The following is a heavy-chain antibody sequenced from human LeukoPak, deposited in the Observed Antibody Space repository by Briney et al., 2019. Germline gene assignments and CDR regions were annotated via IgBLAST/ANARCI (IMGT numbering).Heavy chain of an antibody. CDR3: ARHLFSSSWYHYYYYYMDV. CDR2: IYSTGTT. Sequence: SETLSLTCSVSGGSIGRSNYYWGWIRQPPGKGLEWIGSIYSTGTTYYNPSLKSRVTISVDTSKNQFSLKLSSVTAADTAVYYCARHLFSSSWYHYYYYYMDVWGKGTTVTISS. D-gene: IGHD6-13*01. V-gene: IGHV4-39*01. CDR1: GGSIGRSNYY. J-gene: IGHJ6*03.